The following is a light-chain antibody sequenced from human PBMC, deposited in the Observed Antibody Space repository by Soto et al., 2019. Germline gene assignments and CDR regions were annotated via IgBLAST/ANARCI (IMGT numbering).Light chain of an antibody. Sequence: DIQMTQSPSSLSASVGDRVTITCRANQTITRYLNWYQQKPGTAPKLLIYAASSLQEGVPSRFRGRGSETDFTLTIRNLQPEDVAAYPCQQSFSFPVTFGQGTNLEIK. J-gene: IGKJ2*01. CDR2: AAS. CDR3: QQSFSFPVT. V-gene: IGKV1-39*01. CDR1: QTITRY.